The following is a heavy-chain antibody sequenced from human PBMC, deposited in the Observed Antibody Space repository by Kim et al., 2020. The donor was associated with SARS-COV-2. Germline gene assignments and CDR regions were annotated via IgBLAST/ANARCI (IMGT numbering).Heavy chain of an antibody. CDR2: ISAYNGNT. D-gene: IGHD5-12*01. CDR1: GYTFTSYG. Sequence: ASVKVSCKASGYTFTSYGISWVRQAPGQGLEWMGWISAYNGNTNYAQKLQGRVTMTTDTSTSTAYMELRSLRSDDTAVYYCARLVATIFRGAMDQAGDYWGQGTLVTVSS. CDR3: ARLVATIFRGAMDQAGDY. J-gene: IGHJ4*02. V-gene: IGHV1-18*04.